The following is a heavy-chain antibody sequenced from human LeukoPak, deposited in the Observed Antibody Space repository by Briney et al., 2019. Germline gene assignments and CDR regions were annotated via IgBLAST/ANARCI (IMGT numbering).Heavy chain of an antibody. V-gene: IGHV3-15*01. CDR3: TTEFKELGSFFYFYYMDV. Sequence: GGSLRLSCTASGFTFSNAGMNWVRQAPGNGLEWVGRIKTKSEGGTTDYAAPAKGRFTISRDDSKNALFLQMDSLKSDDTAMYYCTTEFKELGSFFYFYYMDVWGTGTTVTISS. CDR1: GFTFSNAG. J-gene: IGHJ6*03. D-gene: IGHD3-10*01. CDR2: IKTKSEGGTT.